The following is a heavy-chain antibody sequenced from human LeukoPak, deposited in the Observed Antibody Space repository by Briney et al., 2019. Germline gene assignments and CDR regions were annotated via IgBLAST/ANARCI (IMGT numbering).Heavy chain of an antibody. CDR3: ARSLQWLVEDRYYYYMDV. Sequence: PSETLSLTCAVSGGSFSGYDWTWIRQPPGKGLEWIGEINHGGDRNYNPSLQSRLTISVDTSKNQFSLRMSSATAADTAVYYCARSLQWLVEDRYYYYMDVWGEGTSVTVSS. J-gene: IGHJ6*03. V-gene: IGHV4-34*01. D-gene: IGHD6-19*01. CDR1: GGSFSGYD. CDR2: INHGGDR.